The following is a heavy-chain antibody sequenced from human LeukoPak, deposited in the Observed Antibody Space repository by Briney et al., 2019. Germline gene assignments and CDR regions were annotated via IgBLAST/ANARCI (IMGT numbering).Heavy chain of an antibody. Sequence: ASVKVSCKASGYTFTGYYMHWVRQAPGQGLEWMGWINPNSGGTNYAQKFQGRVTMTRDTSISTAYMELSRLRSDDTAVYYCATNIVATYTGFDYWGQGTLVTVSS. CDR2: INPNSGGT. V-gene: IGHV1-2*02. CDR1: GYTFTGYY. D-gene: IGHD5-12*01. J-gene: IGHJ4*02. CDR3: ATNIVATYTGFDY.